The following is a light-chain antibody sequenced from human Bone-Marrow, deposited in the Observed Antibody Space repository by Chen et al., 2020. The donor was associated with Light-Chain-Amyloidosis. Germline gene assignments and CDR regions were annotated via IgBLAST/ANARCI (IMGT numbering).Light chain of an antibody. J-gene: IGKJ4*01. CDR1: QTISRNY. CDR3: QQYGTSPLT. CDR2: GSS. Sequence: EIVLTQXPGTLSLFPGEGANLSCRASQTISRNYLTWYQQKFGQAPRRLIYGSSSRATGIPDRFTGSGSGTDFTLTINRLEPEDFAMYYCQQYGTSPLTFGGGTKVEIK. V-gene: IGKV3-20*01.